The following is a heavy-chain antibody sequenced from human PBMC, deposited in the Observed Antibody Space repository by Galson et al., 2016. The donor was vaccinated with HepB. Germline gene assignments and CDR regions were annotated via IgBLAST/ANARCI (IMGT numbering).Heavy chain of an antibody. J-gene: IGHJ6*03. D-gene: IGHD3-10*01. Sequence: SLRLSCAASAFTFSSYNMNWVRQAPARGLEWVSYISSTSRTINYADSVTGRFTISRDNAKHSLYVQMNSLRDEDTAVYYCARDLSGSYYFDYYYMDVGGKGTTVTVSS. CDR1: AFTFSSYN. V-gene: IGHV3-48*02. CDR3: ARDLSGSYYFDYYYMDV. CDR2: ISSTSRTI.